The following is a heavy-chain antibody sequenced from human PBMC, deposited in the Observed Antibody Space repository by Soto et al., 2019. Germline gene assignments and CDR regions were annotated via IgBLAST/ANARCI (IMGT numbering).Heavy chain of an antibody. CDR2: IYPSDSDT. V-gene: IGHV5-51*01. Sequence: XESLKICCKGSGYNFSGYWLAWVRQMPGKGLELMGIIYPSDSDTRYRPSFQGQVTISADKSISSAYLQWSSLRASDTAMYYCARGGVSTRTFDYWGQGTTVTVSS. J-gene: IGHJ4*02. CDR3: ARGGVSTRTFDY. CDR1: GYNFSGYW. D-gene: IGHD3-3*01.